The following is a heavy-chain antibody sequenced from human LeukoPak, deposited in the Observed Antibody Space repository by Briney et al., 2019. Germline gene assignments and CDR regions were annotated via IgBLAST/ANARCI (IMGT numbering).Heavy chain of an antibody. CDR3: ARVRTGYYLYYFDY. J-gene: IGHJ4*02. V-gene: IGHV3-30-3*01. CDR1: GFTFSSYA. Sequence: PGGSLRLSCAASGFTFSSYAMQWVSQAPGKGLEWVAVISYDGSNKYYADSVKGRFTISRDNSKNTLYLQTNSLRAEDTAVYYCARVRTGYYLYYFDYWGQGTLVTVSS. D-gene: IGHD3/OR15-3a*01. CDR2: ISYDGSNK.